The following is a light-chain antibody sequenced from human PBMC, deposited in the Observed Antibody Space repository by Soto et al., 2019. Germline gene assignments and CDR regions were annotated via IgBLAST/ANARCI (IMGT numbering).Light chain of an antibody. CDR1: SSDIGGYNY. CDR3: SSYTSSTAYV. CDR2: EVS. Sequence: QSVLTQPASVSGSPGQSITISCTGTSSDIGGYNYVSWYQLHPNKAPKLIIYEVSNRPSGVSNRFSGPKSGNTASLTISGLQAEDEADYYCSSYTSSTAYVFGTGTKVTVL. J-gene: IGLJ1*01. V-gene: IGLV2-14*01.